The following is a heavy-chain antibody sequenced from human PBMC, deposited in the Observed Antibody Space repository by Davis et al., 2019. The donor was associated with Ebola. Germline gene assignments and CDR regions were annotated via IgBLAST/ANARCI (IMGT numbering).Heavy chain of an antibody. V-gene: IGHV4-39*01. CDR1: GFTFSSYSMN. CDR2: IYYSGST. D-gene: IGHD3-10*01. J-gene: IGHJ4*02. Sequence: ESLKISCAASGFTFSSYSMNWVRQPPGKGLEWIGSIYYSGSTYYNPSLKSRVTISVDTSKNQFSLKLSSVTAADTAVYYCARVLLWFGDRDYFDYWGQGTLVTVSS. CDR3: ARVLLWFGDRDYFDY.